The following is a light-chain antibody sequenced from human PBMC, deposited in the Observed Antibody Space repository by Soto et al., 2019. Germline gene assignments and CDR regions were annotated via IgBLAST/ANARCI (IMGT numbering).Light chain of an antibody. J-gene: IGKJ1*01. Sequence: DSVLTQSPGTLSLSPGERATLSCRASQSVSSGFLAWYQQKPGQAPRLLIYGASSRATGIPDRFSGSGSGTDFTLTISRLEPGDFAVYYCQQYGSSRRTFGQGTKVDIK. CDR1: QSVSSGF. CDR3: QQYGSSRRT. CDR2: GAS. V-gene: IGKV3-20*01.